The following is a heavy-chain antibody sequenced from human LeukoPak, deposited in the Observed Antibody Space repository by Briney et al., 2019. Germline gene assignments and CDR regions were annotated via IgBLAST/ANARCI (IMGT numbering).Heavy chain of an antibody. J-gene: IGHJ3*02. Sequence: GGSLRLSCAASGFTFSSYAMSWVRQAPGKGLEWVSAISGSGGSTYYADSVKGRFTISRDNSKNTLYLQMNSLRAEDTAVYYCAKPLYYGSGSRRGHGAFDIWGQGTMVTVSS. CDR3: AKPLYYGSGSRRGHGAFDI. V-gene: IGHV3-23*01. CDR1: GFTFSSYA. D-gene: IGHD3-10*01. CDR2: ISGSGGST.